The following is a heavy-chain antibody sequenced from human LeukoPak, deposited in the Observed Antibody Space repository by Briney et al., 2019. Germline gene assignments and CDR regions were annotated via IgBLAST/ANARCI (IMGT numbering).Heavy chain of an antibody. CDR2: IYYSGST. CDR3: ARQRGYYDSSGYYPDY. J-gene: IGHJ4*02. D-gene: IGHD3-22*01. Sequence: PSDTLSLTCTVSGGSISSSSYYWGWIRQPPGKGLEWIGSIYYSGSTYYNPSLKSRVTISADTSKNQFSLKLSSVTAADTAVYYCARQRGYYDSSGYYPDYWGQGTLVTVSS. V-gene: IGHV4-39*01. CDR1: GGSISSSSYY.